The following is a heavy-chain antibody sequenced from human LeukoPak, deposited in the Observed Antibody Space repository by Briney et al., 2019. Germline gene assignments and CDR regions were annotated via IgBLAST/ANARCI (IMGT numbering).Heavy chain of an antibody. Sequence: PGGSLRLSCAASGFTFSSYGMHWVRQAPGKGLEWVAVISYDGSNKYYADSVKGRVTISRDNPKNTLYLQMSSLRAEDTAVYYCAKGIFEYSGSGDAFDIWGQGTMVTVSS. J-gene: IGHJ3*02. CDR3: AKGIFEYSGSGDAFDI. V-gene: IGHV3-30*18. CDR1: GFTFSSYG. D-gene: IGHD6-6*01. CDR2: ISYDGSNK.